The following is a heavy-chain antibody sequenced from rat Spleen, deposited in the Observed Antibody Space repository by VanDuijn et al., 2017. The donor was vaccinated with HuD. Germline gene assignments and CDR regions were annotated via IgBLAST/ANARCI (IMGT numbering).Heavy chain of an antibody. CDR1: GFTFTDYY. D-gene: IGHD1-11*01. Sequence: EVQLVESDGGLVQPGRSLKLSCAASGFTFTDYYMAWVRQAPTKGLEWVATITYDGSSTYYRDSVKGRFTMSRDNAKSTLYLQMDSLRSEDTATYYCARQGPYGGLLDYWGQGVMVTVSS. V-gene: IGHV5-29*01. CDR2: ITYDGSST. J-gene: IGHJ2*01. CDR3: ARQGPYGGLLDY.